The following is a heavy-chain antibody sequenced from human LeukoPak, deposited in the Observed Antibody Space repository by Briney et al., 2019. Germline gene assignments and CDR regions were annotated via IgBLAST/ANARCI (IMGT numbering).Heavy chain of an antibody. CDR1: RVTFSSYA. Sequence: SVKVSCNASRVTFSSYAISWVRQAPGQGLEWKGGIIPIFGTANYAQKFQGRVTITADESTSTAYMELSSLRSEDTAVYYCARSPRGNYYGSGSYSAIYYYYGMDVWGKGTTVTVSS. J-gene: IGHJ6*04. D-gene: IGHD3-10*01. CDR2: IIPIFGTA. V-gene: IGHV1-69*13. CDR3: ARSPRGNYYGSGSYSAIYYYYGMDV.